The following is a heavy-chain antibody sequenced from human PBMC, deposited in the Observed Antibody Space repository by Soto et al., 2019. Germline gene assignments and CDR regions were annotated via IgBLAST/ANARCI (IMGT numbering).Heavy chain of an antibody. V-gene: IGHV1-69*01. CDR3: ARAIKAVAGPNAFDI. D-gene: IGHD6-19*01. Sequence: XSVKVSCAASGGPFISYASIWVRQAPGQGLEWMGGIIPIFGTANYAQKFQCRVTITADESTSTAYMELSSLRSEDTAVYYCARAIKAVAGPNAFDICGQGTMVTVSS. CDR2: IIPIFGTA. J-gene: IGHJ3*02. CDR1: GGPFISYA.